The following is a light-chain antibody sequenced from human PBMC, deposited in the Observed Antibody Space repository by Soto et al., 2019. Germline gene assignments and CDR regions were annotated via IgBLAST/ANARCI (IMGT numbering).Light chain of an antibody. CDR3: QQADSLPT. Sequence: DIQMTQSPSSVSASVGGRVTITCRASQDIAGWLAWYQQQPGKPPKLLISSASTLQRGVPSRFSGSGSGTDFTLTISSLQPEDCATFYCQQADSLPTFGGGTKVEI. CDR2: SAS. V-gene: IGKV1-12*01. J-gene: IGKJ4*01. CDR1: QDIAGW.